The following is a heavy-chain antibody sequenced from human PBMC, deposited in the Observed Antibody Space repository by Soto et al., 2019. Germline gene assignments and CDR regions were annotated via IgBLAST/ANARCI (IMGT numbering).Heavy chain of an antibody. CDR3: VTGWSEY. D-gene: IGHD2-15*01. V-gene: IGHV3-74*01. J-gene: IGHJ4*02. CDR2: MNPDGSAI. Sequence: EVQLVESGGGLVQPGGSLRLSCVVSGFTFSSSWMHCVRQGPGKGLVWVSRMNPDGSAINYADSVKGRFTTSRDNAKNILYLQMNSLRAEDKDIYYCVTGWSEYWGQGPLVPGS. CDR1: GFTFSSSW.